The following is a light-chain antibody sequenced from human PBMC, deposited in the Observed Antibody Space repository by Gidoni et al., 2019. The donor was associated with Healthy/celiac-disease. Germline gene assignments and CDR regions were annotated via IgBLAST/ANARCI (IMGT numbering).Light chain of an antibody. J-gene: IGKJ1*01. CDR1: QSVSSSY. CDR2: GAS. Sequence: EIVLTQSPGTLSLSPGERATLSCRASQSVSSSYLAWYQQKPGQAPRLLIDGASSRATGIPDRFSGSGSVTDFTLTISRLEPEDFAVYYCQQYGSSPETFGQGTKVEIK. CDR3: QQYGSSPET. V-gene: IGKV3-20*01.